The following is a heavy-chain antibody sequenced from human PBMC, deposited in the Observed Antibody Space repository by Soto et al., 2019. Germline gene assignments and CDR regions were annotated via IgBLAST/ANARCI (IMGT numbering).Heavy chain of an antibody. V-gene: IGHV3-30-3*01. Sequence: QVPLVESGGGVVQPGRSLRLSCAASGFSVSISPMHWVRQAPGTGQEWVALISYDGTNKFYADSVKGRVTISRDNSKSTLYLQVDSLRPDDAAVYYCARDPKTSGGQHWAFNYFDSWGQGTLVTVSA. CDR3: ARDPKTSGGQHWAFNYFDS. D-gene: IGHD7-27*01. CDR2: ISYDGTNK. CDR1: GFSVSISP. J-gene: IGHJ4*02.